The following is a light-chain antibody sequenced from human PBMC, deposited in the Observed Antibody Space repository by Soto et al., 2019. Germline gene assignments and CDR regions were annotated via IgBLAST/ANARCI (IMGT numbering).Light chain of an antibody. CDR3: QQYSKLPLT. CDR2: GAS. CDR1: QSVSSY. Sequence: EIVMTQSPATQSVSAGARVTVSCRASQSVSSYLAWYQQKPGQAPRLLIYGASTGATGIPARFSGSGSGTEFILTISSLQSEDFAVYYCQQYSKLPLTFVGGTKVDIK. J-gene: IGKJ4*01. V-gene: IGKV3-15*01.